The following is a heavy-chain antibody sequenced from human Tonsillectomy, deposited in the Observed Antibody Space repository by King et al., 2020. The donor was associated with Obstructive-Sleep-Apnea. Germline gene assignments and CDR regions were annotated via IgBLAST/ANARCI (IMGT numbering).Heavy chain of an antibody. CDR3: AKDPVTDRSGDYPQYFDS. J-gene: IGHJ4*02. Sequence: VQLVESGGDVVQPGRSLRLSCAASGFTFSFYAMHWVRQAPGKGLEWLAVVSFDGGNKHYADSVKGRFTISRDNSRNTVLLQMNSLRVEDTAVYFCAKDPVTDRSGDYPQYFDSWGQGTQVTGS. V-gene: IGHV3-30*01. CDR1: GFTFSFYA. CDR2: VSFDGGNK. D-gene: IGHD3-22*01.